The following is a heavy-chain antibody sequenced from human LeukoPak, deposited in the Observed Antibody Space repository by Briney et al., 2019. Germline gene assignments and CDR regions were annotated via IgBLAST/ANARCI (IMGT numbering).Heavy chain of an antibody. D-gene: IGHD6-19*01. J-gene: IGHJ4*02. CDR2: ISYDGSNK. CDR1: GFTFSSYA. CDR3: ARDPGVYSGRYFDY. V-gene: IGHV3-30*04. Sequence: GGSLRLSCAASGFTFSSYAMHWVRQAPGKGLEWVAVISYDGSNKYYADSVKGRFTISRDNSKNTLYLQMNSLRAEDTAVYYCARDPGVYSGRYFDYWGQGTLVTVSS.